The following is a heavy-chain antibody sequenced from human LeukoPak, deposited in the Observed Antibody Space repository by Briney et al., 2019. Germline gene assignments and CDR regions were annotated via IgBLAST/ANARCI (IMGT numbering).Heavy chain of an antibody. Sequence: ASVKVSCKASGGTFSSYAISWVRQAPGQGLEWMGIINPSGGSTSYAQKFQGRVTMTRDTSTSTVYMELSSLRSEDTAVYYCARARLIAVAGTLDYWGQGTLVTVSS. CDR3: ARARLIAVAGTLDY. D-gene: IGHD6-19*01. CDR1: GGTFSSYA. J-gene: IGHJ4*02. V-gene: IGHV1-46*01. CDR2: INPSGGST.